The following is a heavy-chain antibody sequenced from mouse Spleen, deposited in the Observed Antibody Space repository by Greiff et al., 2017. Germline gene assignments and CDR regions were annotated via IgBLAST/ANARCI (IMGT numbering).Heavy chain of an antibody. J-gene: IGHJ1*01. CDR3: ALHYYGSSHWYFDV. CDR2: IDPSDSYT. V-gene: IGHV1-69*01. CDR1: GYTFTSYW. Sequence: VQLQQPGAELVMPGASVKLSCKASGYTFTSYWMHWVKQRPGQGLEWIGEIDPSDSYTNYNQKFKGKATLTVDKSSSTAYMQLSSLTSEDSAVYYCALHYYGSSHWYFDVWGAGTTVTVSS. D-gene: IGHD1-1*01.